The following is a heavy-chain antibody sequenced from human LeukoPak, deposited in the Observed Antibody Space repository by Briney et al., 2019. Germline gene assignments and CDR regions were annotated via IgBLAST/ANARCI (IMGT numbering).Heavy chain of an antibody. CDR1: GYIFTSYS. CDR3: ARGRYSGTYLSYFDY. V-gene: IGHV5-51*01. Sequence: GESLKISCKGSGYIFTSYSIGWVRQMPGKGLEWMGIIYPGDSDTRYSPSFEGQVTFSADKSISTAYLQWSSLKASDTAMYYCARGRYSGTYLSYFDYWAQGTLVTVSS. D-gene: IGHD1-26*01. J-gene: IGHJ4*02. CDR2: IYPGDSDT.